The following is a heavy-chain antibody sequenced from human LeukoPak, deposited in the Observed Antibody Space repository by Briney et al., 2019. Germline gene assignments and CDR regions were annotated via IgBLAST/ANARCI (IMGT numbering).Heavy chain of an antibody. CDR3: ARREYCSGGSCKGFDP. V-gene: IGHV3-48*04. D-gene: IGHD2-15*01. J-gene: IGHJ5*02. Sequence: GGSLRLSCAASGFTFRSYSMNWVRQAPGKGLEWVSYISSSGSTIYYADSVKGRFTISRDNAKNSLYLQMNSLRAEDTAVYYCARREYCSGGSCKGFDPWGQGTLITVSS. CDR2: ISSSGSTI. CDR1: GFTFRSYS.